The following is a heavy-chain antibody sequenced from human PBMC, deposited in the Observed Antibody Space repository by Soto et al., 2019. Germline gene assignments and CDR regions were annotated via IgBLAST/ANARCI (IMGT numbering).Heavy chain of an antibody. D-gene: IGHD2-21*02. CDR3: VREDDGGDRDYYGLDV. J-gene: IGHJ6*02. V-gene: IGHV4-30-4*01. CDR1: GGSMNGEHYH. CDR2: IHYTGSV. Sequence: PSETLSLTCTVSGGSMNGEHYHWTWIRQAPGKGLEWIGYIHYTGSVQYNPSLQSRVTMSVDTSKNVFSLNLSSVTAADTAVYFCVREDDGGDRDYYGLDVWGQGTTVTVSS.